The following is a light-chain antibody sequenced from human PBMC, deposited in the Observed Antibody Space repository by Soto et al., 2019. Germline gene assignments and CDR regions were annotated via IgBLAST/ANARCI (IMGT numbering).Light chain of an antibody. V-gene: IGKV3-15*01. Sequence: EIVMTQSPATLSVSPGERATLSCRASQSVSSNLAWYQQKPGQAPRFLIYGASTRATGIPARFSGSGSGTEFTLTISSLQSEDFALYYCHQYINLSPGTFGQGTKVDIK. CDR1: QSVSSN. CDR3: HQYINLSPGT. J-gene: IGKJ2*01. CDR2: GAS.